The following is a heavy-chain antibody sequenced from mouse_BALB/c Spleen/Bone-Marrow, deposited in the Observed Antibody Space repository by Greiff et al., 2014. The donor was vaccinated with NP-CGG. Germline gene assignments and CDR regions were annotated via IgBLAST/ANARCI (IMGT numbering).Heavy chain of an antibody. J-gene: IGHJ2*01. CDR1: GFTFSYYG. CDR2: ISSGGRFT. D-gene: IGHD3-1*01. CDR3: ARDSSGYFDY. Sequence: VQLKESGGGLVKPGGSLKLSCAASGFTFSYYGMSWVRQSPVKRLEWVAEISSGGRFTYYPATVTGRFTFSRDNAKNTLYLEMSSLRSEDTAMYYWARDSSGYFDYWGQGTTLTVSS. V-gene: IGHV5-9-4*01.